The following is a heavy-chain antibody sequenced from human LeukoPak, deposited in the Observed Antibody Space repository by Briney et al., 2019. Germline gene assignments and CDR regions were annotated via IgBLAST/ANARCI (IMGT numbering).Heavy chain of an antibody. Sequence: GGSLRLSCAASGFTFSSYGVHWVRRAPGKGLEWVAVISYDGSNKYYADSVKGRFTISRDNSKNTLYLQMNSLRAEDTAVYYCARDRRPRYCSGGSCYSGLDYWGQGTLVTVSS. V-gene: IGHV3-30*03. J-gene: IGHJ4*02. CDR3: ARDRRPRYCSGGSCYSGLDY. CDR2: ISYDGSNK. D-gene: IGHD2-15*01. CDR1: GFTFSSYG.